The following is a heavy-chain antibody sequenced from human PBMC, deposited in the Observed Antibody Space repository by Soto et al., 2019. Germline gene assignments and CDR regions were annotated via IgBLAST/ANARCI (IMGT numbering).Heavy chain of an antibody. CDR2: IVVGSGNT. CDR3: AAAGPPYYYDSSVFPPQGMDV. CDR1: GFTFTSSA. V-gene: IGHV1-58*01. D-gene: IGHD3-22*01. Sequence: ASVKVSCKASGFTFTSSAVQWVRQARGQRLEWIGWIVVGSGNTNYAQKFQERVTITRDMSTSTAYMELSSLRSEDTAVYYCAAAGPPYYYDSSVFPPQGMDVWGQGTTVTASS. J-gene: IGHJ6*02.